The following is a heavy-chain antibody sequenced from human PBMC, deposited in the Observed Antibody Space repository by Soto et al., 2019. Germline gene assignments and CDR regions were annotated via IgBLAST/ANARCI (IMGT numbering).Heavy chain of an antibody. Sequence: QVQLQESGPGLVKPSQTLSLTCTVSGDSISRGGYYWNWIRQHPRKGLEWIGYIYHSGSTNYNPSLKSRVTISVDTSKKQLLLELSSVTAADTAIYYCARDGAGAYGLGWFDPWGQGILVTVSS. D-gene: IGHD2-21*01. J-gene: IGHJ5*02. CDR3: ARDGAGAYGLGWFDP. CDR2: IYHSGST. CDR1: GDSISRGGYY. V-gene: IGHV4-31*03.